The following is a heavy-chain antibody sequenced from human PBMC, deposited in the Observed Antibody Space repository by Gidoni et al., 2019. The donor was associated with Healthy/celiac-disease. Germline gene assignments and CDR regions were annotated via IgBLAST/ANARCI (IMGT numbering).Heavy chain of an antibody. CDR3: ARGLVAAAGWVY. J-gene: IGHJ4*02. Sequence: QVQLVESGGGVVQPGRSLRLSCAASGFTFSSYAMHWVRQAPGKGLEWVAVISYDGSNKYYADSVKGRFTISRDNSKNTLYLQMNSLRAEDTAVYYCARGLVAAAGWVYWGQGTLVTVSS. CDR1: GFTFSSYA. CDR2: ISYDGSNK. V-gene: IGHV3-30-3*01. D-gene: IGHD6-13*01.